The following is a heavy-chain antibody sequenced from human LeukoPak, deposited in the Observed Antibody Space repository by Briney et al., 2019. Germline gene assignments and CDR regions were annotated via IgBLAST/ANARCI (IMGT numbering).Heavy chain of an antibody. J-gene: IGHJ6*04. Sequence: GGSLRLSCAASGFTFSDYYMSWIRQAPGKGLEWVSYISSSSSYTNYADSVKGRFTISRDNAKNSLYLQMNSLRAEDMAVYYCARSYDILTGYLFGYYYYYGMDVWGKGTTVTVSS. CDR1: GFTFSDYY. V-gene: IGHV3-11*06. D-gene: IGHD3-9*01. CDR2: ISSSSSYT. CDR3: ARSYDILTGYLFGYYYYYGMDV.